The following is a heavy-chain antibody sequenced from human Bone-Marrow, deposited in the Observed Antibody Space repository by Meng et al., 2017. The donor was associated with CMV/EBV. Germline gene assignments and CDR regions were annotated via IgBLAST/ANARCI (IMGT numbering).Heavy chain of an antibody. D-gene: IGHD7-27*01. CDR2: IYYTGST. V-gene: IGHV4-39*07. CDR1: GDSISGSTDY. J-gene: IGHJ4*02. Sequence: SLTCTVSGDSISGSTDYWGWIRQSPGKGLEWIGSIYYTGSTHNNPSLRSRVTMSVDTSNNQFSLELTSVTAADTAVYYCARLGRGTIWGQGTLVTVSS. CDR3: ARLGRGTI.